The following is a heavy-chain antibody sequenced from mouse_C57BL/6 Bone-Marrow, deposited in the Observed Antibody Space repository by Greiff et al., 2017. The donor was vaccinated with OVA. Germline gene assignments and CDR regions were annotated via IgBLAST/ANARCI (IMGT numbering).Heavy chain of an antibody. V-gene: IGHV1-64*01. Sequence: QVQLQQPGAELVKPGASVKLSCKASGYTFTSYWMHWVKQRPGQGLEWIGMIHPNSGSTNYNAKFKSKATLTVDKSSSTAYMQLSSLTSEDSAVYYCAREDWDYFDYWGQGTTLTVSS. CDR1: GYTFTSYW. J-gene: IGHJ2*01. D-gene: IGHD4-1*01. CDR3: AREDWDYFDY. CDR2: IHPNSGST.